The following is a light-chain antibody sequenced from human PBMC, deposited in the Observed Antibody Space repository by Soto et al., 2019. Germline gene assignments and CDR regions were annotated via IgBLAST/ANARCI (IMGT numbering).Light chain of an antibody. Sequence: QPVLTQPPSASGSPGQSVTISCTGTSSDVGGYDYVSWYQQHPGKAPKFMIYGVNKRPSGVPDRFSGSKSGNTASLTVSGLQAEDEADYYCSSYGGSNNFVVFGGGTKLTVL. CDR1: SSDVGGYDY. V-gene: IGLV2-8*01. J-gene: IGLJ2*01. CDR3: SSYGGSNNFVV. CDR2: GVN.